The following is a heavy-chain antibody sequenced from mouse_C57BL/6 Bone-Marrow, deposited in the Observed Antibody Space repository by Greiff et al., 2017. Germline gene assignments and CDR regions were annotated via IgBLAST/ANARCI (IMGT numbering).Heavy chain of an antibody. D-gene: IGHD1-1*01. J-gene: IGHJ1*03. CDR2: INPSSGYT. V-gene: IGHV1-7*01. CDR1: GYTFTSYW. Sequence: QVQLQQSGAELAKPGASVKLSCKASGYTFTSYWMHWVKQRPGQGLEWIGYINPSSGYTTYNQKFKDKATLTADKSSSTAYMQLSSLTYEDSAVYYCARGALGVIYYYGSSYWYFDVGGTGTTVTVSS. CDR3: ARGALGVIYYYGSSYWYFDV.